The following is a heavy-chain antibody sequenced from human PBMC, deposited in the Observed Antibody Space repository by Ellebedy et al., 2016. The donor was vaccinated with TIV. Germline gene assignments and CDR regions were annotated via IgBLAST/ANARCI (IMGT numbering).Heavy chain of an antibody. CDR2: VIPSGGHT. J-gene: IGHJ4*02. D-gene: IGHD6-19*01. CDR3: AREYKGGWWDY. Sequence: AASVKVSCKASGYSFTSYGISWVRQAPGQGREWMGIVIPSGGHTNYAQKFQGRVTMTRDTSTSTVYMELSSLTSEDTATYYCAREYKGGWWDYWGQGTLVTVSS. CDR1: GYSFTSYG. V-gene: IGHV1-46*01.